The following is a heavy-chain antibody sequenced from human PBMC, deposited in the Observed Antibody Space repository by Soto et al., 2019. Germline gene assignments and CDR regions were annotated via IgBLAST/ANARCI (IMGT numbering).Heavy chain of an antibody. V-gene: IGHV1-18*04. Sequence: QVQLVQSGSELRKPGASVKVSCKASGYTFTSNSITWVRQAPGQGLEWMGWISTSSGNTKFAQKFQGRVTLTTDTSTSTAYRELTSLRSDDTAVYYCARGGGYAVDYWGQGTLVTVST. CDR2: ISTSSGNT. CDR1: GYTFTSNS. D-gene: IGHD5-12*01. J-gene: IGHJ4*02. CDR3: ARGGGYAVDY.